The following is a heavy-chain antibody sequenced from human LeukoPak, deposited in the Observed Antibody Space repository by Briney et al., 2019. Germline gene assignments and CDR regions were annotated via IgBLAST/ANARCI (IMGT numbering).Heavy chain of an antibody. D-gene: IGHD3-10*01. J-gene: IGHJ6*02. V-gene: IGHV3-23*01. CDR1: GFTFSSYA. Sequence: QAGGSLRLSCAASGFTFSSYAMSWVRQAPGKGLEWVSAISGSGGSTYYADSVKGRFTISRDNSKNTLYLQMNSLRAEDTAVYYCAKDLHYYGSGSYYRYYYGMDVRGQGTTVTVSS. CDR2: ISGSGGST. CDR3: AKDLHYYGSGSYYRYYYGMDV.